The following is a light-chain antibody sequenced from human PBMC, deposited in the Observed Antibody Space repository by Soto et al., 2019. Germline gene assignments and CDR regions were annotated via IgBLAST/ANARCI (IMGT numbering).Light chain of an antibody. CDR1: QSVSTD. CDR3: QHPPTS. J-gene: IGKJ4*01. Sequence: ALAQSPVALSLSPGERATLSCRASQSVSTDLAWYQQKPGQAPRLLIYDASNRATGIPVRFAGSGSGTDFALTISSLEPEDFVLYYCQHPPTSFGAGTKVDIK. CDR2: DAS. V-gene: IGKV3-11*01.